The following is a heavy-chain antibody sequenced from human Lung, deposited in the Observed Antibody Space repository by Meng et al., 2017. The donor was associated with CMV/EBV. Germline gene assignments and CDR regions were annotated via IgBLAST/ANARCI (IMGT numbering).Heavy chain of an antibody. Sequence: SGFTFRSYAMHWVRQAPGKGLEWVAVISYDGSNKYYADSVKGRFTISRDNSKNTLYLQMNSLRAEDTAVYYCARDGEYSSLREAVDYWGQGTLVTVSS. V-gene: IGHV3-30*04. CDR2: ISYDGSNK. D-gene: IGHD6-6*01. J-gene: IGHJ4*02. CDR1: GFTFRSYA. CDR3: ARDGEYSSLREAVDY.